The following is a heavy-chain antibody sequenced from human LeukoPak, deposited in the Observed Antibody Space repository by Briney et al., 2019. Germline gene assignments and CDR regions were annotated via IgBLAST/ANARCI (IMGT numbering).Heavy chain of an antibody. J-gene: IGHJ4*02. CDR2: IIDDGHTT. Sequence: ASVKVSCKASGGTFSSYAMSWVRQAPGKGLEWVSLIIDDGHTTSYADSVKGRFTISRDNSKNTLFLQMNSLRAEDTAVYYCAKYGGHPLPHYYLDYWGQGTQVTVSS. V-gene: IGHV3-23*01. CDR1: GGTFSSYA. D-gene: IGHD3-16*01. CDR3: AKYGGHPLPHYYLDY.